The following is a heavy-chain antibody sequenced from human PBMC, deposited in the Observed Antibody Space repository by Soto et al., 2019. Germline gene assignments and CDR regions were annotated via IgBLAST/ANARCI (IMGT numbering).Heavy chain of an antibody. D-gene: IGHD4-17*01. CDR1: GGSISSYY. Sequence: QVQLQESGPGLVKPSETLSLTCTVSGGSISSYYWSWIRQPPGKGLEWIGYIYYSGSTNYNPSLRSRATITLDPSKNQFSLKLSSVTAADTAVYYCASHTVSYDAFDIWGQGTMVTVSS. J-gene: IGHJ3*02. CDR2: IYYSGST. V-gene: IGHV4-59*08. CDR3: ASHTVSYDAFDI.